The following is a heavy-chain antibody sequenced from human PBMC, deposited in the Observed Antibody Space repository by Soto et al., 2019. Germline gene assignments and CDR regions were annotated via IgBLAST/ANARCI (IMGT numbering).Heavy chain of an antibody. CDR3: ARVRRGFNRESWSYWYNGMDV. CDR1: GGSFNDYY. D-gene: IGHD3-16*01. CDR2: IYHSGNT. V-gene: IGHV4-34*02. J-gene: IGHJ6*02. Sequence: QVQLQQWGAGLLKPSETLSLTCAVNGGSFNDYYWAWIRQPPGKGLEWIGEIYHSGNTYYNPSLESRVIMSVGASKRQFSVRLSSVIAADTAMYYCARVRRGFNRESWSYWYNGMDVWGQGTTVTVS.